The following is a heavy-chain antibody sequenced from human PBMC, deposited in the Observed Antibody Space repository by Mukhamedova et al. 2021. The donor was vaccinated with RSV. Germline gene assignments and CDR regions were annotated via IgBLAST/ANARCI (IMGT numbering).Heavy chain of an antibody. J-gene: IGHJ4*02. V-gene: IGHV5-10-1*01. CDR3: ARAAWVAGTRRGYYFDS. Sequence: GKGLEWMGRIDPSDSYTNYSPSFQGHVTISADKSISTAYLQWSSLKASDTAMYYCARAAWVAGTRRGYYFDSWGQGTLVTVSS. D-gene: IGHD1/OR15-1a*01. CDR2: IDPSDSYT.